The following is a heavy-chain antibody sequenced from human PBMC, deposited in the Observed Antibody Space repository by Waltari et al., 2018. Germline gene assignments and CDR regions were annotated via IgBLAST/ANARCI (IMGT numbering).Heavy chain of an antibody. V-gene: IGHV4-34*01. CDR3: ASISSSWYSLVP. CDR2: INHSGST. J-gene: IGHJ5*02. D-gene: IGHD6-13*01. Sequence: QVQLQQWGAGLLKPSETLSLTCAVYGGSFSGYYWSWIRQPLGKGLEWIGEINHSGSTNYNPSLKSRVTISVDTSKNQFSLKLSSVTAADTAVYYCASISSSWYSLVPWGQGTLVTVSS. CDR1: GGSFSGYY.